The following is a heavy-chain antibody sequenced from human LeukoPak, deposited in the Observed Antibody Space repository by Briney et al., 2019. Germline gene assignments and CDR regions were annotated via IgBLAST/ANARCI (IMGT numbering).Heavy chain of an antibody. CDR2: IGGDGVNT. CDR1: GLTFSNYS. Sequence: GGSLRLSCAVSGLTFSNYSMSWVRQAPGIGLEWVSLIGGDGVNTFYADSVKGRFTISRDNSNNILFMQMNSLRAEDSAVYYCAKGMSGSSPYNWFDAWGQGTLVTVSS. CDR3: AKGMSGSSPYNWFDA. J-gene: IGHJ5*01. D-gene: IGHD1-26*01. V-gene: IGHV3-23*01.